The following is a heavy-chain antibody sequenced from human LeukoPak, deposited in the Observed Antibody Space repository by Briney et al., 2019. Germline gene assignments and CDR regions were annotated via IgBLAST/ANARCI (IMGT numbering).Heavy chain of an antibody. V-gene: IGHV3-11*01. CDR3: ARANYGGNPRYFQH. D-gene: IGHD4-23*01. CDR1: GFTFSDYY. J-gene: IGHJ1*01. CDR2: ISSSSSII. Sequence: GGSLRLSCAASGFTFSDYYMSWIRQAPGKGLESISYISSSSSIIYYADSVKGRFTISRDNAQNSLYLQMNSLRAEDTAVYYCARANYGGNPRYFQHWGQGTLVTVSS.